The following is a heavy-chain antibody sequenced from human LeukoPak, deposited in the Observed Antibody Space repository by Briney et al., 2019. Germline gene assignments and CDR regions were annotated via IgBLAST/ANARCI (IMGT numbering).Heavy chain of an antibody. CDR1: GFTFSSYA. D-gene: IGHD4-23*01. CDR2: ISSNGGST. V-gene: IGHV3-64*01. CDR3: ARSTVVTRDFDY. Sequence: GGSPRLSCAASGFTFSSYAMHWVRQAPGKGLEYVSAISSNGGSTYYANSVKGRFTISRDNSRNTLYLQMGSLRAEDMAVYYCARSTVVTRDFDYWGQGTLVTVSS. J-gene: IGHJ4*02.